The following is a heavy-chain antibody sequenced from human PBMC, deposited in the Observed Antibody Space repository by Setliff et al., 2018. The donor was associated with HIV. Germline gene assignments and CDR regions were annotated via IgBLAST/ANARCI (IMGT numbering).Heavy chain of an antibody. D-gene: IGHD1-26*01. CDR3: ATEGAGGSYQRASALDL. V-gene: IGHV1-2*02. Sequence: ASVKVSCKASGYTFTAYYMHWVRQAPGQGLEWMGWINPNNGGTKYAQKFQGRVTMTTDTSISTAYMELSRLRSEDTAVYYCATEGAGGSYQRASALDLWGQGTMVTVSS. CDR2: INPNNGGT. J-gene: IGHJ3*01. CDR1: GYTFTAYY.